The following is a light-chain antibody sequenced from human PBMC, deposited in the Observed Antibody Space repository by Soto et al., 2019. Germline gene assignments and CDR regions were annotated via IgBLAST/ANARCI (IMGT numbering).Light chain of an antibody. CDR1: MRDVGAYNL. V-gene: IGLV2-14*01. Sequence: QSVLTQPASVSGSAGQSITISCSGTMRDVGAYNLVSWYQQHPGTAPKLIIYEVRNRPSGISSRFSGSRSGNTASLTITGLQVEDEADYYCQSYDSSLSGVLFGGGTQLTVL. CDR2: EVR. J-gene: IGLJ2*01. CDR3: QSYDSSLSGVL.